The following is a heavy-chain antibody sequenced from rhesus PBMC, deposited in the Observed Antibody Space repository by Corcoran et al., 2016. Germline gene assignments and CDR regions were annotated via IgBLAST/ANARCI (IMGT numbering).Heavy chain of an antibody. CDR3: ARHGYSGSYTGWYFDL. CDR2: SDSSGST. CDR1: GGSISSSY. D-gene: IGHD1-44*02. Sequence: QVQLQESGPGLVKPSETLSLTCAVSGGSISSSYWSWLRQAPGKGLEWIGRSDSSGSTSYNASLKSRVTLSVDTSKNQFSLKLSSVTAADTAVYYCARHGYSGSYTGWYFDLWGPGTPITISS. J-gene: IGHJ2*01. V-gene: IGHV4S11*01.